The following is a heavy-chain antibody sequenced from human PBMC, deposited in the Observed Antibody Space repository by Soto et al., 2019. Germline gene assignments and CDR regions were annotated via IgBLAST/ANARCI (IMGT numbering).Heavy chain of an antibody. CDR2: INPSGGST. D-gene: IGHD2-15*01. Sequence: ASVKVTFKASGYTFTSYYMHWVRQAPGQGLEWMGIINPSGGSTSYAQKFQGRVTMTRDTSTSTVYMELSSLRSEDTAVYYCAGTRYCSGGSCGNWFDPWGQGTLVTVSS. CDR1: GYTFTSYY. J-gene: IGHJ5*02. CDR3: AGTRYCSGGSCGNWFDP. V-gene: IGHV1-46*01.